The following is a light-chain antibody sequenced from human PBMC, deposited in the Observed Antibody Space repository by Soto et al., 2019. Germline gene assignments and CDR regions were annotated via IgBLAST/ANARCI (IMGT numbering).Light chain of an antibody. CDR3: SSYAGSNNEV. CDR2: EVS. CDR1: SSDVGGYNY. V-gene: IGLV2-8*01. J-gene: IGLJ1*01. Sequence: QSVLTQPPSASGSHGQSVTISCTGTSSDVGGYNYVSWYQQHPGKAPKLMIYEVSKRPSGVPDRFSGSKSGNTASLTVSGLQAEDEADYYCSSYAGSNNEVFGTGTKVTVL.